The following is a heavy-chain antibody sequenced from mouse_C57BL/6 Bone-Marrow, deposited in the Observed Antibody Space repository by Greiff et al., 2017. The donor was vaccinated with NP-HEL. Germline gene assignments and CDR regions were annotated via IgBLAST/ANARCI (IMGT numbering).Heavy chain of an antibody. CDR3: ARGGDYEGDYFDY. CDR1: GFTFSDYY. J-gene: IGHJ2*01. Sequence: EVMLVESGGGLVQPGGSLKLSCAASGFTFSDYYMYWVRQTPEKRLEWVAYISNGGGSTYYPDTVKGRFTISRDNAKNTLYLQMSRLKSEDTAMYYCARGGDYEGDYFDYWGQGTTLTVSS. CDR2: ISNGGGST. D-gene: IGHD2-4*01. V-gene: IGHV5-12*01.